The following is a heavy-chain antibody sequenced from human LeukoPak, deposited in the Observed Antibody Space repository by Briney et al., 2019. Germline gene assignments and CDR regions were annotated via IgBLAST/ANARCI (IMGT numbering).Heavy chain of an antibody. Sequence: GGSLRLSCAASGFTVSSNYMNWVRQAPGKGLEWVSSISSKSSYIYYTDSVKGRFTISRDNAKNSLFLQMNSLRAEDTAVYYCARGPQTMQTRPGSFAIWGQGTMVTVSS. V-gene: IGHV3-21*01. J-gene: IGHJ3*02. CDR3: ARGPQTMQTRPGSFAI. CDR1: GFTVSSNY. CDR2: ISSKSSYI. D-gene: IGHD4/OR15-4a*01.